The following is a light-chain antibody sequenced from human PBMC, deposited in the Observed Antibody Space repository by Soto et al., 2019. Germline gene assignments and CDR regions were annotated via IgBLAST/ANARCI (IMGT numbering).Light chain of an antibody. Sequence: EVVLTQSPATLSLSPGEGATLSCRVSQSISSSYLSWYQQRPGQAPRLLIYGASTRATGIPARFSGSGSGTDFTLTISSLQPEDFATYYCQQLNSYPITFGQGTRLEIK. CDR2: GAS. CDR3: QQLNSYPIT. V-gene: IGKV3D-7*01. CDR1: QSISSSY. J-gene: IGKJ5*01.